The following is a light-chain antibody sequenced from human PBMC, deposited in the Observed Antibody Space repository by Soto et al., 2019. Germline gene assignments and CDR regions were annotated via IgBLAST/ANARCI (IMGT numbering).Light chain of an antibody. CDR1: QGISSY. Sequence: AIRMTQSPSSFSASTGDRVTITCRASQGISSYLAWYQQKPGKAPKLLIYAAYTLQSGVPSRFSGSGSGTDFTLTSSCLQSEDFATYYCQQYYSYLPGFGQGTKVEIK. CDR3: QQYYSYLPG. J-gene: IGKJ1*01. CDR2: AAY. V-gene: IGKV1-8*01.